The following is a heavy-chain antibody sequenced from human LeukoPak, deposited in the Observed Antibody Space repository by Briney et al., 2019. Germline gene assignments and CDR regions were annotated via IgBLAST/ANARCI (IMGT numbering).Heavy chain of an antibody. CDR1: GGSISSYY. CDR2: IYYSGST. J-gene: IGHJ4*02. D-gene: IGHD5-24*01. Sequence: PSETLSLTCTVSGGSISSYYWSWIRQPPGKGLEWIGYIYYSGSTNYNPSLKSRVTISVDTSKNQFSLKLSSVTAADTAVYYCAREVEMATKFDYWGQGTLVTVSS. V-gene: IGHV4-59*01. CDR3: AREVEMATKFDY.